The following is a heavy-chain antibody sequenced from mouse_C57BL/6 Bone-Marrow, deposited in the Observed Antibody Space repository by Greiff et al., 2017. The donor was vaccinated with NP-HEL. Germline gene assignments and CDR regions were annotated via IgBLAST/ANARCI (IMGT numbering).Heavy chain of an antibody. CDR1: GFTFSSYG. CDR3: ARHHYWMSDRYFGV. D-gene: IGHD1-1*01. J-gene: IGHJ1*03. CDR2: ISSGGSYT. V-gene: IGHV5-6*01. Sequence: EVKLVESGGDLVKPGGSLKLSCAASGFTFSSYGMSWVRQTPDKRLEWVATISSGGSYTYYPDSVKGRFTLSRDNAKNTLYLQMSGLKAEDTAMYYCARHHYWMSDRYFGVWGTGTAVTVSS.